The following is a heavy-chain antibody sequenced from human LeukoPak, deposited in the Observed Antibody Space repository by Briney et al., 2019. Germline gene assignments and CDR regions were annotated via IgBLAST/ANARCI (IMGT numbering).Heavy chain of an antibody. V-gene: IGHV1-8*01. CDR2: MNPNSGNT. J-gene: IGHJ5*02. D-gene: IGHD6-13*01. CDR3: ARRRGISSSWYWWFDP. CDR1: GYTFTSYD. Sequence: ASVTVSCKASGYTFTSYDINWVRQAAGQGLEWMGWMNPNSGNTGYAQKFQGRVTMTRNTSISTAYMELSSLRSEDTAVYYCARRRGISSSWYWWFDPWGQGTLVTVSS.